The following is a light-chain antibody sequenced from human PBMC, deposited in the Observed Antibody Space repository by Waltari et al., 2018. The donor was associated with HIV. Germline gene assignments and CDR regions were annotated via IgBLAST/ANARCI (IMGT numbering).Light chain of an antibody. CDR2: DAS. CDR3: QQYNDWPRT. V-gene: IGKV3D-15*01. Sequence: EIVMTQSPATLSVSPGERATLSCRASQSVSSNLAWYQQKPGQAPRLLISDASTRATGIPARFSGSGSGKEFTLTISSLQSEDFALYYCQQYNDWPRTFGQGTKVEIK. CDR1: QSVSSN. J-gene: IGKJ1*01.